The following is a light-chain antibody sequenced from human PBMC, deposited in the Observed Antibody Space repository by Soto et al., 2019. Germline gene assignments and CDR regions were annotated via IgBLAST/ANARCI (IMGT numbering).Light chain of an antibody. V-gene: IGLV2-14*03. CDR2: DVN. CDR1: SSDIGASNY. J-gene: IGLJ1*01. Sequence: QSVLTQPASVSGSPGQSITISCTGTSSDIGASNYVSWYQQHPGQAPKLMISDVNNRPSGISDRFSGSKSCNTASLTISGLQAEDEADYYCYSWHSNSDTHYVFGTGTQLTVL. CDR3: YSWHSNSDTHYV.